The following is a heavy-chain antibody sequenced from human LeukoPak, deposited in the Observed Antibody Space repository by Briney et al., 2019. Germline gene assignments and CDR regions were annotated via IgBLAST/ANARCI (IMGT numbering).Heavy chain of an antibody. D-gene: IGHD6-19*01. Sequence: GGSLRLSCEASGFIFNNYWMSWVRQTPGEGLEWVANIKDDGSELYYVDSVKGRFTITRDNSKNLLYLHMNSLRAEDTAVYYCERAVSNSGWYEGTFDVWGQGTMVTVSS. CDR2: IKDDGSEL. J-gene: IGHJ3*01. CDR3: ERAVSNSGWYEGTFDV. CDR1: GFIFNNYW. V-gene: IGHV3-7*03.